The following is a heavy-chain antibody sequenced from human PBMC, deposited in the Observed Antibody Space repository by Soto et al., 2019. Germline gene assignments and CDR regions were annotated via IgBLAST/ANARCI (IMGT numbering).Heavy chain of an antibody. D-gene: IGHD6-13*01. CDR2: ISGSGGST. CDR1: EFTFSSYA. CDR3: AKAVGYSSSWYKIGAFDI. Sequence: GGSLRLSCAASEFTFSSYAMSWVRQAPGKGLEWVSAISGSGGSTYYADSVKGRFTIPRDNSKNTLYLQMNSLRAEDTAVYYCAKAVGYSSSWYKIGAFDIWGQGTMVTVSS. J-gene: IGHJ3*02. V-gene: IGHV3-23*01.